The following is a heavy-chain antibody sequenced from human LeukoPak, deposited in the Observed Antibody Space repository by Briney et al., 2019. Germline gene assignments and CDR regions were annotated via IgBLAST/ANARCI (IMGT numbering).Heavy chain of an antibody. D-gene: IGHD5-12*01. CDR3: ATKQSGKMATMRDHYYYYMDV. J-gene: IGHJ6*03. CDR2: MKQDGSEE. V-gene: IGHV3-7*01. Sequence: GGSLRLSCAVSGLTFNSYWMTWVRQAPGKGLEWVANMKQDGSEEYYVDSVKGRFTIYRDNAKNSLYLQMNSLRVEDTAVYYCATKQSGKMATMRDHYYYYMDVWGKGTTVTVSS. CDR1: GLTFNSYW.